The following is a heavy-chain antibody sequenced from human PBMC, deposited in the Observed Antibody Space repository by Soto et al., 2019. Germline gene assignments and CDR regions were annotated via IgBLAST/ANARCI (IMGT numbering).Heavy chain of an antibody. D-gene: IGHD3-22*01. CDR2: IYYSGST. Sequence: PSETLSLTCTVSGGSISSGGYYWSWIRQHPGKGLEWIGYIYYSGSTYYNPSLKSRVTISVDTSKNQFSLKLSSATAADTAVYYCARDRRYYDSSGYSSFDYWGQGTLVTVSS. CDR3: ARDRRYYDSSGYSSFDY. CDR1: GGSISSGGYY. J-gene: IGHJ4*02. V-gene: IGHV4-31*03.